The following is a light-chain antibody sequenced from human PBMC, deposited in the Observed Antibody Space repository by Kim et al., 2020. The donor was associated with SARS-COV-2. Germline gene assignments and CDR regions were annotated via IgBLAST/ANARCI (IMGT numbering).Light chain of an antibody. CDR1: ESISSW. CDR2: DAS. CDR3: QQYNNYPFT. V-gene: IGKV1-5*01. J-gene: IGKJ2*01. Sequence: SASVGDRVTITCRASESISSWLAWYQQIPGRAPKLLIYDASSLQSGVPSRISGSGSETDFTLTISSLQPDDFATYFCQQYNNYPFTFGQGPSWRS.